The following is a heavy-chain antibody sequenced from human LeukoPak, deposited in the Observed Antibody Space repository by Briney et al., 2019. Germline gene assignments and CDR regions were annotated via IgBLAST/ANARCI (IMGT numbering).Heavy chain of an antibody. J-gene: IGHJ4*02. CDR2: INPNNGGT. D-gene: IGHD2-21*01. Sequence: ASVKVSCKASGYSFTGYGMHWVRQAPGQGLEWMGWINPNNGGTNYAQKFQGRVTMARDTSISTAYMELSRLRSDDTAGYYCAREDSGGDCLGYWGQGTLVTVSS. V-gene: IGHV1-2*02. CDR3: AREDSGGDCLGY. CDR1: GYSFTGYG.